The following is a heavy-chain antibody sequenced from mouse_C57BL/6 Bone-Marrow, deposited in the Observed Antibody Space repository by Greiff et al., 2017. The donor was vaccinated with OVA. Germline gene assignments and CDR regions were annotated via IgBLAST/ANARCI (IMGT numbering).Heavy chain of an antibody. CDR3: ASHYYGLFAY. CDR1: GYTFTSYW. D-gene: IGHD1-2*01. J-gene: IGHJ3*01. Sequence: VQLQQSGAELVRPGSSVKLSCKASGYTFTSYWMDWVKQRPGQGLEWIGNIYPSDSETHYNQKFKDKATLTVDKSSSTAYMQLSSLTSEDSAVYYCASHYYGLFAYWGQGTRVTVSA. CDR2: IYPSDSET. V-gene: IGHV1-61*01.